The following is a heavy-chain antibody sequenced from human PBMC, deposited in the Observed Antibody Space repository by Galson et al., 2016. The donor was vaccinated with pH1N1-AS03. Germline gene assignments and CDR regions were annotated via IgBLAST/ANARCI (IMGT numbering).Heavy chain of an antibody. CDR3: ARGVVDCSGSACSCTLRFDP. Sequence: VSCKASGYTFTSYGISWVRQAPGQGLEWMGWMNPDRGNAGYAPSFQGRVTLTRDTTISTAYMELSSLGSEDTAVYYCARGVVDCSGSACSCTLRFDPWGQGTLVTVSS. D-gene: IGHD2-15*01. V-gene: IGHV1-8*01. CDR1: GYTFTSYG. J-gene: IGHJ5*02. CDR2: MNPDRGNA.